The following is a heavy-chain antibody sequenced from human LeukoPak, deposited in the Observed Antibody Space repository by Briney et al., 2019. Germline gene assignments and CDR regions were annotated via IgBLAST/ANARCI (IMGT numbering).Heavy chain of an antibody. V-gene: IGHV3-48*03. J-gene: IGHJ5*02. CDR3: ARSYHYDILTGFDP. D-gene: IGHD3-9*01. Sequence: PGESLRLSCAASGFTFSSYEMNWVRQAPGKGLEWVSYISTGGNTKYHADSVKGRFTISRDNAKNSLYLQMNSLRAEDTAVYYCARSYHYDILTGFDPWGQGTLVTVSS. CDR2: ISTGGNTK. CDR1: GFTFSSYE.